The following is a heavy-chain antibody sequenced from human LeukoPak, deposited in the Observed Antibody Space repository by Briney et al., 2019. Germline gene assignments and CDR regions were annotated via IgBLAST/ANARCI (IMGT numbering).Heavy chain of an antibody. CDR2: IYHSGST. V-gene: IGHV4-30-2*01. CDR3: ARESTIFGPAPSFDY. J-gene: IGHJ4*02. D-gene: IGHD3-3*01. Sequence: PSETLSLTCTVSGGSISSGGYYWSWIRQPPGKGLEWIGYIYHSGSTYYNPSLKSRVTISVDRSKNQFSLKLSSVTAADTAVYYCARESTIFGPAPSFDYWGQGTLVTVSS. CDR1: GGSISSGGYY.